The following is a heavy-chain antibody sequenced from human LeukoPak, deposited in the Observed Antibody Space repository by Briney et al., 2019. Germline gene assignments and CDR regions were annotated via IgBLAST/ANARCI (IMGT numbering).Heavy chain of an antibody. CDR2: VYTSGST. CDR3: TRGSIAYYYMDV. V-gene: IGHV4-4*07. J-gene: IGHJ6*03. Sequence: SETLSLTCTVAGGSISSYYWSWIRQPAGKGLEWIGRVYTSGSTNYNPSLKSRVTMSVDTSKNQFSLKLSSVTAADTAVYYCTRGSIAYYYMDVWGKGTTVTISS. CDR1: GGSISSYY. D-gene: IGHD3-22*01.